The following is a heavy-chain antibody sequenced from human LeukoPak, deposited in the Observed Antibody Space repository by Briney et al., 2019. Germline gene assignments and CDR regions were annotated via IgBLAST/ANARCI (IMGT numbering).Heavy chain of an antibody. Sequence: SETLSLTCTVSGGSISSGGYYWSWIRQHPGKGLEWIGYIYYSGSTYYNPSLKSRVTISVDTSKNQFSLKLSSVTAADTAAYYCARQKVYGDYAYDYWGQGTLVTVSS. J-gene: IGHJ4*02. CDR1: GGSISSGGYY. CDR3: ARQKVYGDYAYDY. CDR2: IYYSGST. D-gene: IGHD4-17*01. V-gene: IGHV4-31*03.